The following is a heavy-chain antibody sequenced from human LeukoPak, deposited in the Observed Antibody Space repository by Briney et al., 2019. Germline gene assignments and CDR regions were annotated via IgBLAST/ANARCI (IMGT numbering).Heavy chain of an antibody. V-gene: IGHV3-23*01. J-gene: IGHJ4*02. D-gene: IGHD3-3*01. CDR2: ISGSGGST. CDR1: GFTFSSYA. CDR3: ANKGTYYDFWSGFI. Sequence: GGSLRLSCAASGFTFSSYAMSWVRQAPGKGLEWVSAISGSGGSTYYADSVKGRFTTSRDNSKNTLYLQMNSLRAEDTAVYYCANKGTYYDFWSGFIWGQGTLVTVSS.